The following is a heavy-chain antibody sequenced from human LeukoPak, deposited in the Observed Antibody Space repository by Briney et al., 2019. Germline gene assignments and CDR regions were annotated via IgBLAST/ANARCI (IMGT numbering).Heavy chain of an antibody. J-gene: IGHJ4*02. V-gene: IGHV4-61*01. Sequence: PSETLSLTCTVSGGSISSSSYYWSWIRQPPGKGLEWIGYIYYSGSTNYNPSLKSRVTISVDTSKNQFSLKLSSVTAADTAVYYCARSLTPYSSSWWAPYFDYWGQGTLVTVSS. CDR1: GGSISSSSYY. D-gene: IGHD6-13*01. CDR3: ARSLTPYSSSWWAPYFDY. CDR2: IYYSGST.